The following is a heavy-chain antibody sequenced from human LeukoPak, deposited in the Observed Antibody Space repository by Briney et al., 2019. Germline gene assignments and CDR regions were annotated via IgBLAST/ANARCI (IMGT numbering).Heavy chain of an antibody. CDR1: GFTFDDYA. Sequence: PGRSLRPSCAASGFTFDDYAMHWVRQAPGKGLEWVSGISWNSGSIGYADSVKGRFTISRDNAKNSLYLQMNSLRAEDTALYYCARVMTGLVGAFDIWGQGTMVTVSS. V-gene: IGHV3-9*01. D-gene: IGHD6-19*01. CDR2: ISWNSGSI. J-gene: IGHJ3*02. CDR3: ARVMTGLVGAFDI.